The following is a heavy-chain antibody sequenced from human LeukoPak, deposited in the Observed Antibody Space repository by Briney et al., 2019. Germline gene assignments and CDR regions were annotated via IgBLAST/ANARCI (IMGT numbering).Heavy chain of an antibody. CDR3: AREHSYYDSSGYYYGSGYFDY. CDR1: GGSISTYY. V-gene: IGHV4-59*01. J-gene: IGHJ4*02. D-gene: IGHD3-22*01. Sequence: SETLSLTCTVSGGSISTYYWSWIRQPPGKGLEWIGYIYYSGSTNYNPSLKSRVIISVDTSKNQFSLKLSSVTAADTAVYSCAREHSYYDSSGYYYGSGYFDYWGQGTLVTVSS. CDR2: IYYSGST.